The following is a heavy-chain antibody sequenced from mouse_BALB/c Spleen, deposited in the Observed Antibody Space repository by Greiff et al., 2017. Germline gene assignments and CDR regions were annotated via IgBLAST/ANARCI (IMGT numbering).Heavy chain of an antibody. V-gene: IGHV1-63*02. D-gene: IGHD1-1*01. CDR1: GYTFTNYW. CDR2: IYPGGGYT. CDR3: ARKSFITTVVRGYFDV. J-gene: IGHJ1*01. Sequence: QVQLQQSGAELVRPGTSVKISCKASGYTFTNYWLGWVKQRPGHGLEWIGDIYPGGGYTNYNEKFKGKATLTADTSSSTAYMQLSSLTSEDSAVYFCARKSFITTVVRGYFDVWGAGTTVTVSS.